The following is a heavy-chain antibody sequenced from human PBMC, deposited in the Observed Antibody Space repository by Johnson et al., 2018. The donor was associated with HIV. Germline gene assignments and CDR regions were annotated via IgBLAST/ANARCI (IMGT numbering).Heavy chain of an antibody. V-gene: IGHV3-64*01. CDR2: ISSNGGST. Sequence: VQLVESGGGLVQPGGSLRLSCAASGFTFSGYVMHWVRQAPGKGLQYVSAISSNGGSTFYANSVKGRFTISRDNAKKSLYLQMNSLRAEDTALYYCARVNSAAAFDIWGQGTMVTVSS. J-gene: IGHJ3*02. D-gene: IGHD1-1*01. CDR1: GFTFSGYV. CDR3: ARVNSAAAFDI.